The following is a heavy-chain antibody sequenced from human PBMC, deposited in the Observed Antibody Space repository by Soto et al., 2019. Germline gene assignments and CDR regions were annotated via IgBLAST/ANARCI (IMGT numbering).Heavy chain of an antibody. CDR1: GFTFSSYS. CDR2: ISSSSSTI. CDR3: ARTDCSSTSCYEDYYYGMDV. D-gene: IGHD2-2*01. Sequence: EVQLVESGGGLVQPGGSLRLSCAASGFTFSSYSMNWVRQAPGKGLEWVSYISSSSSTIYYADSVKGRFTISRDNAKNSLYLQMNSLRDEDTAVYYCARTDCSSTSCYEDYYYGMDVWCQGTTVTVSS. J-gene: IGHJ6*02. V-gene: IGHV3-48*02.